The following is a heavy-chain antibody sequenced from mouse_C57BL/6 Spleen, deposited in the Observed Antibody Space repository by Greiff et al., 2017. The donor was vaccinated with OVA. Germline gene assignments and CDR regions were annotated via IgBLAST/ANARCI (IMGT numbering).Heavy chain of an antibody. CDR3: ARERGTGVYYFDY. J-gene: IGHJ2*01. Sequence: EVKLVESEGGLVQPGSSMKLSCTASGFTFSDYYMAWVRQVPEKGLEWVANINYDGSSTYYLDSLKSRFIISRDNAKNILYLQMSSLKSEDTATYYCARERGTGVYYFDYWGQGTTLTVSS. D-gene: IGHD4-1*01. V-gene: IGHV5-16*01. CDR2: INYDGSST. CDR1: GFTFSDYY.